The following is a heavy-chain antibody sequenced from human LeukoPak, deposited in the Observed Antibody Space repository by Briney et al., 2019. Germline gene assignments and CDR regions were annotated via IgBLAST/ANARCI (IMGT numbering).Heavy chain of an antibody. Sequence: KAGGSLRLSCAASGFTFSSYSMNWVRQAPGKGLEWVSSISSSSSYIYYADSVKGRFTISRDNSKNTLYLQMNSLRAEDTAVYYCARGMVMYSSSSFYGMDVRGQGTTVTVSS. CDR3: ARGMVMYSSSSFYGMDV. CDR2: ISSSSSYI. CDR1: GFTFSSYS. D-gene: IGHD6-13*01. J-gene: IGHJ6*02. V-gene: IGHV3-21*01.